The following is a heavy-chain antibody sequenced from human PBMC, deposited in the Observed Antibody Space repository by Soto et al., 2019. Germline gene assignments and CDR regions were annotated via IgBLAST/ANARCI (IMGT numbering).Heavy chain of an antibody. V-gene: IGHV1-46*01. CDR2: INPSGGST. CDR1: GYTFTSYY. CDR3: AHRPHPYLGGNWFDP. Sequence: GASVKVSCKASGYTFTSYYMHWVRQAPGQGLEWMGIINPSGGSTSYAQKFQGRVTITKDTSKNQVVLTMTNMDPVDTATYYCAHRPHPYLGGNWFDPWGQGTLVTVSS. D-gene: IGHD3-16*01. J-gene: IGHJ5*02.